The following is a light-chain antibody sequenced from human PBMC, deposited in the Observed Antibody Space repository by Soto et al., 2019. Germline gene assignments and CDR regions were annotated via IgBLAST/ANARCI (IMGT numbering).Light chain of an antibody. Sequence: DIQMTQSPSSLSASVGDRVTITCRAGQSISYYLNWYQQKPGTAPKLLISSASSFQSGVPSRFSGSGSGTDFTLTISSLQPEDFATYYCQQSLSTPYTFGQGTKLEIK. V-gene: IGKV1-39*01. CDR3: QQSLSTPYT. CDR2: SAS. J-gene: IGKJ2*01. CDR1: QSISYY.